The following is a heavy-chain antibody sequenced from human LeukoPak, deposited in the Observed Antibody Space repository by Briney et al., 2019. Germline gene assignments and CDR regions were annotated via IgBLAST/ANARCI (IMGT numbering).Heavy chain of an antibody. CDR2: INPNSGGT. CDR3: ARVGPYYYGSGSYYNGDAFDI. Sequence: ASVKVSCKASGYTFTGYYMLWVRQAPGRGLEWMGGINPNSGGTNYAQKFQGRVTMTRDTTISTAYMELSRLRSDDTAVDYCARVGPYYYGSGSYYNGDAFDIWGQGTMVTVSS. V-gene: IGHV1-2*02. J-gene: IGHJ3*02. D-gene: IGHD3-10*01. CDR1: GYTFTGYY.